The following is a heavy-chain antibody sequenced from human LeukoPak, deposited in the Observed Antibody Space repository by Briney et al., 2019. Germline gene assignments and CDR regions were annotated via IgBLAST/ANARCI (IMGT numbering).Heavy chain of an antibody. CDR1: GGSISSYY. CDR3: ARYSYGPEFDY. D-gene: IGHD5-18*01. CDR2: IYYSGST. J-gene: IGHJ4*02. V-gene: IGHV4-59*01. Sequence: SETLSLTCTVSGGSISSYYWSWIRQPPGKGLEWIGYIYYSGSTNYNPSLKSRVTISVDSSKNQFSLKLSSVTAADTAVYYCARYSYGPEFDYWGQGTLVTVSS.